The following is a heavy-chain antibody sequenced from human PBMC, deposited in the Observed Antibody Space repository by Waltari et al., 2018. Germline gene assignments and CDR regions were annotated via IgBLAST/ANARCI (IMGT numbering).Heavy chain of an antibody. J-gene: IGHJ4*02. D-gene: IGHD2-15*01. CDR1: GGSISSGDYY. CDR3: ASSPYCGGGSCYSVPVFDY. Sequence: QVQLQESGPGLVKPSQTLSLTCTVSGGSISSGDYYWSWIRQPTGKGLEWIGYIYYSGSTYYNPSLKSRVTISVDTSKNQFSLKLSSVTAADTAVYYCASSPYCGGGSCYSVPVFDYWGQGTLVTVSS. CDR2: IYYSGST. V-gene: IGHV4-30-4*08.